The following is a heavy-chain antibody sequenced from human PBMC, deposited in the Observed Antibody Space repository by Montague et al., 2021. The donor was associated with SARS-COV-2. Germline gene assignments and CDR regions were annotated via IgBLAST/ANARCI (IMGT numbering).Heavy chain of an antibody. CDR2: IYSSGST. Sequence: TLSLTCTVSGGSIRSGSYYWSWIQQPAGKGLEWIGRIYSSGSTNYNPSLKSRVTMSVDTPKNQFSLKVSSVTAADTAVYYCARDYGDYSYYYGLDVWGQGTTVTVSS. CDR3: ARDYGDYSYYYGLDV. V-gene: IGHV4-61*02. J-gene: IGHJ6*02. D-gene: IGHD4-17*01. CDR1: GGSIRSGSYY.